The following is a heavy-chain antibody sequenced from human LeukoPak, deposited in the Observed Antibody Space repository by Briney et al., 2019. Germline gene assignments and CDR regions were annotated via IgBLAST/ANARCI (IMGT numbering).Heavy chain of an antibody. CDR1: GGSFSGNY. D-gene: IGHD3-3*01. CDR3: AKDEVLRFLEWLSPGAFDI. V-gene: IGHV4-34*01. CDR2: INNSGST. J-gene: IGHJ3*02. Sequence: PSETLSLTCVVYGGSFSGNYWSWIRQPPGKGLEWIGEINNSGSTNYSPSLKSRVTISVDTSKNQFSLKVSSVTAADTAVYYCAKDEVLRFLEWLSPGAFDIWGQGTMVTVSS.